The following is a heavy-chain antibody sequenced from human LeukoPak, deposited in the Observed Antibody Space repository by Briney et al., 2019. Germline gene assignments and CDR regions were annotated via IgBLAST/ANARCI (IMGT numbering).Heavy chain of an antibody. J-gene: IGHJ3*02. V-gene: IGHV4-4*07. D-gene: IGHD3-16*01. CDR2: LSTSGTRGTT. CDR1: GGSMTNHY. Sequence: SETLSLTCTVSGGSMTNHYWTWIRQPAGRGLEWIGRLSTSGTRGTTAYNPSLKSRVAMSLDTSKNQLSLKMTFVTAADAAVYYCARSWSGGVTAADIWGQGTKVTVSS. CDR3: ARSWSGGVTAADI.